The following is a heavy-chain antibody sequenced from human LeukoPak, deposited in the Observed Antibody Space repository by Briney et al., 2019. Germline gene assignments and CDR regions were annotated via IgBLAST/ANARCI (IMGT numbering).Heavy chain of an antibody. CDR3: ARGGEGVLRFLEWLLSTLDY. Sequence: ASVKVSCKASGYTFTGYYMHWVRQAPGQGLEWRGWINPNSGGTNYAQKFQGRVTMTRDTSISTAYMELSRLRSDDPAVYYCARGGEGVLRFLEWLLSTLDYWGQGTLVTVSS. D-gene: IGHD3-3*01. CDR1: GYTFTGYY. V-gene: IGHV1-2*02. CDR2: INPNSGGT. J-gene: IGHJ4*02.